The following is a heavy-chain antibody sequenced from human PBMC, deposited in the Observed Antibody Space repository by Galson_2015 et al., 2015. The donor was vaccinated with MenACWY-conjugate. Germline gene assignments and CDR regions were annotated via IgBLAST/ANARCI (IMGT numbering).Heavy chain of an antibody. CDR2: VSSTGDDT. D-gene: IGHD5-24*01. Sequence: SLRLSCAASGFTFSNYAMRWVRQAPGKGLEWVSSVSSTGDDTYYTDSVKGRFTISRDNLKNTLYLQMNNLRAEDTAMYYCAKSRGGDNWVLFGSWGQGTLVTVSS. J-gene: IGHJ4*02. CDR3: AKSRGGDNWVLFGS. V-gene: IGHV3-23*01. CDR1: GFTFSNYA.